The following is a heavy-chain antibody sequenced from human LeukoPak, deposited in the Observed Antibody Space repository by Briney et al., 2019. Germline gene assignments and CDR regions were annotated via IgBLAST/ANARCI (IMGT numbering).Heavy chain of an antibody. CDR1: GVSLSSYW. Sequence: SETLSLTCTVSGVSLSSYWCTSIRQPPGKGLEWIGYVFDSGGTNYNPSLKSRVTISVDTSKKQFSLKLSSVTAADTAVYYCAGGYSSSWNHFENWGQRTLVTVSS. V-gene: IGHV4-59*01. D-gene: IGHD6-13*01. J-gene: IGHJ4*02. CDR3: AGGYSSSWNHFEN. CDR2: VFDSGGT.